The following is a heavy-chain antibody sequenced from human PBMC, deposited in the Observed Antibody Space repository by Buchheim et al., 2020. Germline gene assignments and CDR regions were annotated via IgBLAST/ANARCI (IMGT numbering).Heavy chain of an antibody. V-gene: IGHV4-61*02. J-gene: IGHJ5*02. CDR2: IYTSGST. D-gene: IGHD6-13*01. CDR1: GGSISSGSYY. CDR3: ARSLRSSSWYWFDP. Sequence: QVQLQESGPGLVKPSQTLSLTCTVSGGSISSGSYYWSWIRQPAGKGLEWIGRIYTSGSTNYNPSPKSRVTISVDTSKNQFSLKLSSVTAADTAVYYCARSLRSSSWYWFDPWGQGTL.